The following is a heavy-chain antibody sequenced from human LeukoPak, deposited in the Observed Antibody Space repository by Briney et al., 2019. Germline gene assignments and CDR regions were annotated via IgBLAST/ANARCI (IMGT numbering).Heavy chain of an antibody. CDR3: ARDSPTEWSSSSPGGYYYYMDV. J-gene: IGHJ6*03. CDR1: GYTFTGYY. Sequence: GASVKVSCKASGYTFTGYYMHWVRQAPGQGLEWMGWINPNSGGTNYAQKFQGRVTMTRDTSISTAYMELSRLRSDDTAVYYCARDSPTEWSSSSPGGYYYYMDVWGKGTTVTVSS. V-gene: IGHV1-2*02. D-gene: IGHD6-6*01. CDR2: INPNSGGT.